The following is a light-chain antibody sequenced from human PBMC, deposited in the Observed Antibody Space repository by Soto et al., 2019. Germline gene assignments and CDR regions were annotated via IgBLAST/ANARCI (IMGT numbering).Light chain of an antibody. CDR2: TAS. CDR3: QQYSDSSRS. J-gene: IGKJ1*01. Sequence: DIQMTQSPSTLSASIGDRITISCRASQNIDTWLAWYQQRPGEAPKLLIYTASNLENGVPSRFSGSGSGTAFTLTISSLQPEEFATYYCQQYSDSSRSFGQGTQVE. V-gene: IGKV1-5*03. CDR1: QNIDTW.